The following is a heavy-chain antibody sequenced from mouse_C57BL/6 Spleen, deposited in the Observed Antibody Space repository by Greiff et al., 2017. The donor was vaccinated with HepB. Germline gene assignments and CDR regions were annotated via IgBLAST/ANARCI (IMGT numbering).Heavy chain of an antibody. CDR2: INPSNGGT. J-gene: IGHJ3*01. D-gene: IGHD2-4*01. V-gene: IGHV1-53*01. Sequence: QVQLQQPGTELVKPGASVKLSCKASGYTFTSYWMHWVKQRPGQGLEWIGNINPSNGGTNYNEKFKSKATLTVDKSSSTAYMQLSSLTSGASAVYYCARPYYDYAGPPGFAYWGQGTLVTVSA. CDR1: GYTFTSYW. CDR3: ARPYYDYAGPPGFAY.